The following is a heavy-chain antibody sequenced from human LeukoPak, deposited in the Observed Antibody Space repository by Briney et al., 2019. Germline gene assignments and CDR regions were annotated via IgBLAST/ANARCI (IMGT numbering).Heavy chain of an antibody. D-gene: IGHD6-19*01. V-gene: IGHV1-24*01. J-gene: IGHJ6*02. CDR3: ATCFRIAVAGTYYYYYGMDV. CDR1: GYTLTELS. CDR2: FDPEDGET. Sequence: ASVKVSCKVSGYTLTELSMHWVRQAPGKGLEWMGGFDPEDGETIYAQKFQGRVTMTEDTSTDTAYMELSSLRSEDTAVCYCATCFRIAVAGTYYYYYGMDVWGQGTTVTVSS.